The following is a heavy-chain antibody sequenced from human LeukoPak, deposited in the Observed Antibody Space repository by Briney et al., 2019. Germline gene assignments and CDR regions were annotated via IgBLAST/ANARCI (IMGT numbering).Heavy chain of an antibody. Sequence: ASVKVSCKASGYTSTGYYMHWVRQAPGQGLEWMGWINPNSGGTNYAQKFQGRVTMTRDTSISTAYMELSRLRSDDTAVYYCARGRYYDILTGYYPLDYWGQGTLVTVSS. CDR2: INPNSGGT. J-gene: IGHJ4*02. CDR3: ARGRYYDILTGYYPLDY. D-gene: IGHD3-9*01. CDR1: GYTSTGYY. V-gene: IGHV1-2*02.